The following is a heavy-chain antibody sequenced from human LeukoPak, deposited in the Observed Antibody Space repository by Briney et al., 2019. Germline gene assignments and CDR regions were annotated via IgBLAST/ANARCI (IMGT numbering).Heavy chain of an antibody. CDR2: IPGSSSPK. CDR1: GFTFGSYT. J-gene: IGHJ4*02. Sequence: GGSLRLSCTASGFTFGSYTMSWVRQAPGRGLEWVSSIPGSSSPKYYADSVKGRFTSSRDNSKNTLYLHLTSLRVEDTAVYYCVKNVGYCSSSSCSRLYFDSWGRGSLVTVSP. D-gene: IGHD2-15*01. V-gene: IGHV3-23*01. CDR3: VKNVGYCSSSSCSRLYFDS.